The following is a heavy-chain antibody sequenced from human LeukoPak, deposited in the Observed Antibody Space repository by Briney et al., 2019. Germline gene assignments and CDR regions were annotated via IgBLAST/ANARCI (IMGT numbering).Heavy chain of an antibody. CDR2: ITVYKNNT. Sequence: ASVKVSCKASGYTFYSYGISWVRQAPGQGLEWMGWITVYKNNTKYAQKFQDRVTMTTDTSTSIAYMELRSLGPDDTAVYFCARAHDFYDSSGHYSGWFDPWGQGTLVTVSS. D-gene: IGHD3-22*01. J-gene: IGHJ5*02. V-gene: IGHV1-18*01. CDR1: GYTFYSYG. CDR3: ARAHDFYDSSGHYSGWFDP.